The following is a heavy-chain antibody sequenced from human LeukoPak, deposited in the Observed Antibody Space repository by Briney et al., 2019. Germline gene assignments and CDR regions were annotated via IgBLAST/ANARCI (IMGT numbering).Heavy chain of an antibody. CDR3: AKDPRSSTTSTWFDR. J-gene: IGHJ5*02. V-gene: IGHV3-30*18. Sequence: GRSRLLCGAAAGFTFSSSGMRGGREAAGEGVGGVAIISYDGSNKYYADSVKGRFTISTDNSNNTLYLQMHSLRAEDTAVYYCAKDPRSSTTSTWFDRWGQGTLVTVSS. CDR2: ISYDGSNK. CDR1: GFTFSSSG. D-gene: IGHD6-6*01.